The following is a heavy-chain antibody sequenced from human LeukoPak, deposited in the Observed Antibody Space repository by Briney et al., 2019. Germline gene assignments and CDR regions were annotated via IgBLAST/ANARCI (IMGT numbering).Heavy chain of an antibody. CDR1: GRSLSSGSYY. J-gene: IGHJ4*02. D-gene: IGHD4-17*01. V-gene: IGHV4-61*02. CDR2: IYNSGST. CDR3: ARDNVDYVVLY. Sequence: PSETVSLTCTVSGRSLSSGSYYWRWIRQPAGKGLDWIGRIYNSGSTNYNPSLKSRVTIPVDRSKNQLSLKIRPVTAAEARLFCCARDNVDYVVLYWGQGNLVTVSS.